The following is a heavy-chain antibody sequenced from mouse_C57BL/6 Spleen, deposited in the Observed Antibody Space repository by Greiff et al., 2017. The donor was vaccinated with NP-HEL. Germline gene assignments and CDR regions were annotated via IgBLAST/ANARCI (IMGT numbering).Heavy chain of an antibody. J-gene: IGHJ3*01. CDR3: ARVYYYYDVFAY. D-gene: IGHD2-4*01. V-gene: IGHV5-17*01. CDR2: ISSGSSTI. Sequence: DVMLVESGGGLVKPGGSLKLSCAASGFTFSDYGMHWVRQAPEKGLEWVAYISSGSSTIYYADTVKGRFTISRDNAKNTLFLQMTSLRSEDTAMYYCARVYYYYDVFAYWGQGTLVTVSA. CDR1: GFTFSDYG.